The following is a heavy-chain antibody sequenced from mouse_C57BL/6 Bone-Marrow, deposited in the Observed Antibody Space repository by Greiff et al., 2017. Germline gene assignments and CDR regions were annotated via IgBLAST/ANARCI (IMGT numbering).Heavy chain of an antibody. CDR3: ARDGGSSYEGY. J-gene: IGHJ2*01. Sequence: VQLLQSGAGLMKPGASVKLSCTATGYTFTGYWIEWVQQSPGHGLEWIGEILPGSGCTNYDEKFKGKSTFTADTSSNTAYMQLSSLTTEDSAIYYCARDGGSSYEGYWGQGTTLTVSA. CDR2: ILPGSGCT. CDR1: GYTFTGYW. V-gene: IGHV1-9*01. D-gene: IGHD1-1*01.